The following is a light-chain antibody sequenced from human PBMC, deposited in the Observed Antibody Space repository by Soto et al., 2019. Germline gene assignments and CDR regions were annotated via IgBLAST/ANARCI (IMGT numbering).Light chain of an antibody. CDR2: DAS. CDR3: QHTYSPPHP. J-gene: IGKJ5*01. CDR1: QNINNY. V-gene: IGKV1-39*01. Sequence: IQMTQSPSSLSASVGDRVTITCQASQNINNYLNWYQQKPGRAPKLLIYDASNLEAGVPSRFSGSGSGTDFTLTISSLQPEDSATYYCQHTYSPPHPFCQGTRLEIK.